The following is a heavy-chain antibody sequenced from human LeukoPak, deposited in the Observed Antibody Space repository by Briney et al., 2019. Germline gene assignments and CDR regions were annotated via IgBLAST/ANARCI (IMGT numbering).Heavy chain of an antibody. D-gene: IGHD1-7*01. Sequence: GGSLRLSCAASGFIFNNYVMSWVRQGPGKGLEWVSASGGGGGRTYYADSVKGRFTISRDSSKNTLFLQMGSLRAEDTAVYYCAKGEGPTVGITWGQGTLVTVTS. CDR2: SGGGGGRT. CDR1: GFIFNNYV. J-gene: IGHJ4*02. V-gene: IGHV3-23*01. CDR3: AKGEGPTVGIT.